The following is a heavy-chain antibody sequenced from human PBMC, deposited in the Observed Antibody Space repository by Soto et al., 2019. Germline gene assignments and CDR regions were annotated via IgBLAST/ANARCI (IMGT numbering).Heavy chain of an antibody. J-gene: IGHJ6*02. CDR1: GFTFTICA. D-gene: IGHD3-16*01. CDR2: ISYDGSNK. CDR3: ARDPALTPLLWYYYGMDV. Sequence: GGSLRLSCAASGFTFTICAMHWVRQAPGKGLEWVTLISYDGSNKYYADSVKGRFTISRDNSKNTVYLQMNSLRAEDTAVYYCARDPALTPLLWYYYGMDVWGQGTTVTVSS. V-gene: IGHV3-30-3*01.